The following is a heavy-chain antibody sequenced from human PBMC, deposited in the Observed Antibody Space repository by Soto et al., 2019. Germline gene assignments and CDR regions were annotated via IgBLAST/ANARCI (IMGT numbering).Heavy chain of an antibody. D-gene: IGHD3-22*01. CDR1: GFTFSSYA. V-gene: IGHV3-30-3*01. Sequence: GSLRLSCAASGFTFSSYAMHWVRQAPGKGLEWVAVISYDGSNKYYADSVKGRFTISRDNSKNTLYLQMNSLRAEDTAVYYCARLIGYLDYWGQGTLVTVSS. CDR3: ARLIGYLDY. CDR2: ISYDGSNK. J-gene: IGHJ4*02.